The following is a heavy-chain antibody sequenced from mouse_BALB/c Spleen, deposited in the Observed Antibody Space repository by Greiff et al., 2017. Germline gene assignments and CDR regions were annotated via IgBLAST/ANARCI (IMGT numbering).Heavy chain of an antibody. CDR1: GFTFSSYA. Sequence: DVKLVESGGGLVKPGGSLKLSCAASGFTFSSYAMSWVRQTPEKRLEWVATISSGGSYTYYPDSVKGRFTISRDNAKNTLYLQMSSLRSEDTAMYYCARRQLTGTFPIDYWGQGTTLTVSS. CDR2: ISSGGSYT. D-gene: IGHD4-1*01. CDR3: ARRQLTGTFPIDY. J-gene: IGHJ2*01. V-gene: IGHV5-9-3*01.